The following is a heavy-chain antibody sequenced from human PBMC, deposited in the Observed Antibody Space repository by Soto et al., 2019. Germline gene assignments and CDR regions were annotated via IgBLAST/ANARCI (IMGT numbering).Heavy chain of an antibody. D-gene: IGHD3-22*01. Sequence: SETLSLTCTVSGGSISSGDYYWSWIRQPPGKGLEWIGYIYYSGSTYYNPSLKSRVTISVDTSKNQFSLKLSSVTAADTAVYYCARGPAGYDSSGYPLSFFDYWGQGTLVTVSS. CDR1: GGSISSGDYY. V-gene: IGHV4-30-4*01. CDR2: IYYSGST. CDR3: ARGPAGYDSSGYPLSFFDY. J-gene: IGHJ4*02.